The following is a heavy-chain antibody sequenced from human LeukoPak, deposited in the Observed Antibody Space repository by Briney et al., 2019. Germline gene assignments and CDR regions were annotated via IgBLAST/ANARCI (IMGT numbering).Heavy chain of an antibody. CDR1: GFTFSGYS. CDR3: ARDQSDVSGYYPYLDY. D-gene: IGHD3-3*01. Sequence: GGTLRLSCAASGFTFSGYSMNWVRQAPGKGLEWISYMGSSGKTIYYADSVKGRFTISRDNAKNSLYLQMNSLTVEDTAVYYCARDQSDVSGYYPYLDYWGQGTLVTVSS. J-gene: IGHJ4*02. CDR2: MGSSGKTI. V-gene: IGHV3-48*01.